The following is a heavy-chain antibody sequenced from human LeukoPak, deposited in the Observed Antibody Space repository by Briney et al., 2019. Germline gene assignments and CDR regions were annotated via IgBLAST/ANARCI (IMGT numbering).Heavy chain of an antibody. CDR2: ISASGGSA. Sequence: GSLSLSCAASGFTFSNADLNWFRQAPGKGLEWVTFISASGGSAHYADSVRGRFTISRDNSKDKLYLQLNSLSADATTVAYSAESYCDTEISVYPLAACPFWGQGTMVTVSS. J-gene: IGHJ3*01. CDR3: AESYCDTEISVYPLAACPF. CDR1: GFTFSNAD. D-gene: IGHD6-6*01. V-gene: IGHV3-23*01.